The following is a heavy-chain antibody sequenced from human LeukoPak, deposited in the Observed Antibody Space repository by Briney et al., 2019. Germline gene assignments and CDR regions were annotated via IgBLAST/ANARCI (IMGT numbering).Heavy chain of an antibody. J-gene: IGHJ4*02. CDR1: GFAFSDYY. Sequence: GGSLRLSCAASGFAFSDYYMSWVRRAPGKGLEWVSFISNSGSALYYTESVKGRFTISRDNARKSLYLQMDSLRAEDTAVYYCERASDRPSKGDLWGKGTLVTVSS. CDR3: ERASDRPSKGDL. V-gene: IGHV3-11*04. CDR2: ISNSGSAL.